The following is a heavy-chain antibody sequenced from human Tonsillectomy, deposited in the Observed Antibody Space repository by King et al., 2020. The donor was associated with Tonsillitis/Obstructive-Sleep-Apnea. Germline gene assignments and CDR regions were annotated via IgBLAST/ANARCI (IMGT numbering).Heavy chain of an antibody. Sequence: VQLVESGGGLVQPGGSLRLSCAASGFTFSSYTMSWVRQAPGTGLDWVSSISSDGGTTEYADSVKGRFTISRDNSKNTGYLQMNSLRAEDTAVYYCAKKIAGPEPFDCWGQGYLVTVSS. CDR3: AKKIAGPEPFDC. CDR2: ISSDGGTT. V-gene: IGHV3-23*04. CDR1: GFTFSSYT. J-gene: IGHJ4*02.